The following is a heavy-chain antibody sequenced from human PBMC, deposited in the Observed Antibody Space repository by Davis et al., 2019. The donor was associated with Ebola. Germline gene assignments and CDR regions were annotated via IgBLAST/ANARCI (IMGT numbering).Heavy chain of an antibody. Sequence: GESLKISCAASGFTFSNYAMNWVREAPGKGLEWVSGISGSGGTTYYADSVEGRFTISRDNSENTLYLLMNSLKTEDTAVYYCSCTWSSFDYWGQGTLVTVSS. D-gene: IGHD3-10*01. CDR2: ISGSGGTT. V-gene: IGHV3-23*01. J-gene: IGHJ4*02. CDR1: GFTFSNYA. CDR3: SCTWSSFDY.